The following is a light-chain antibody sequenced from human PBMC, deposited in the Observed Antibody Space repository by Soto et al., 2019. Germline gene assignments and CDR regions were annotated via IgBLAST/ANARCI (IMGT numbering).Light chain of an antibody. J-gene: IGKJ1*01. V-gene: IGKV3-20*01. Sequence: EIVMTQSPFTLSASPGESATLSFRASHSVSSNLAWYQQKPGQAPRLLIYGASTRDTGIPDRFSGSGSETDFTLTISRLGPEDFAVYYCQQYGRSPETFGQGTKVDIK. CDR1: HSVSSN. CDR2: GAS. CDR3: QQYGRSPET.